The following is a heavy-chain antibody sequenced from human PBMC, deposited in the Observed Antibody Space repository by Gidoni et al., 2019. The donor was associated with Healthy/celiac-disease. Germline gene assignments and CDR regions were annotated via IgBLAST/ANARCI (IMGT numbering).Heavy chain of an antibody. J-gene: IGHJ4*02. V-gene: IGHV3-7*01. D-gene: IGHD3-3*01. CDR3: ARERTIFGVVTSYYFDY. CDR1: GFTFSSYW. Sequence: EVQLVESGGGLVQPGGSLSLSCAASGFTFSSYWMSWVRQAPGKGLEWVANIKQDGSEKYYVDSVKGRFTISRDNAKNSLYLQMNSLRAEDTAVYYCARERTIFGVVTSYYFDYWGQGTLVTVSS. CDR2: IKQDGSEK.